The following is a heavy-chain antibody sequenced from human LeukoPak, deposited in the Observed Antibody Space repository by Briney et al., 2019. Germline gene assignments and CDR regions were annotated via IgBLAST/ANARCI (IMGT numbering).Heavy chain of an antibody. J-gene: IGHJ4*02. CDR2: ISGDGGST. D-gene: IGHD2-2*01. V-gene: IGHV3-23*01. Sequence: GESLQISCAASGFPFSTYAMSWVRQAPGQGLEWVSSISGDGGSTYYAESVKGRFTISRDNSKNTLYLQTNSLRAEDTAVYYCAKRPDCSTTNCFRFEYWGQGTLVTVSS. CDR1: GFPFSTYA. CDR3: AKRPDCSTTNCFRFEY.